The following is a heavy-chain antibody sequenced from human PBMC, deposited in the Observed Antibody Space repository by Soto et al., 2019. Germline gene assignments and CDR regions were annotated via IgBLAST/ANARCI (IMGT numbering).Heavy chain of an antibody. J-gene: IGHJ4*02. CDR3: AKDGVSGSYYFYFDS. CDR1: GFTFRSYA. CDR2: LSVSVVST. D-gene: IGHD1-26*01. Sequence: VRSLRLSCAASGFTFRSYAMSWVRQAPWKGLEWVSALSVSVVSTYYADSVKGRFTTSRDNSKNTLYLQMNSLRAEDTAVYYCAKDGVSGSYYFYFDSWGQGALLPVS. V-gene: IGHV3-23*01.